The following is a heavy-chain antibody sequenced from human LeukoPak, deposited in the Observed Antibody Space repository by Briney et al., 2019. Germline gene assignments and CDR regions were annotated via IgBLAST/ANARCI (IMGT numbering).Heavy chain of an antibody. Sequence: SVKVSCKASGYTFTSYGISWVRQAPGQGLEWMGGIIPIFGTANYAQKFQGRVTITADESTSTAYMELSSLRSEDTAVYYCARDLAAVPDYWGQGTLVTVSS. J-gene: IGHJ4*02. CDR2: IIPIFGTA. CDR1: GYTFTSYG. D-gene: IGHD6-13*01. V-gene: IGHV1-69*13. CDR3: ARDLAAVPDY.